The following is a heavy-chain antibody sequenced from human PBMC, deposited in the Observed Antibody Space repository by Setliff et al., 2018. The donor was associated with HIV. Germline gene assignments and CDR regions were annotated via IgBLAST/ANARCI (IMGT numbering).Heavy chain of an antibody. Sequence: PGGSLRLSCAASGFTFNNYWMNWVRQVPGKGLVWVARISPDGRSTTHADAVKGRFTISRDNSNNMLFLQMNSLRTEDTAVYYCARSGGDCSGTSCSNPLIDYWGQGTLVTVSS. CDR2: ISPDGRST. V-gene: IGHV3-74*01. D-gene: IGHD2-2*01. CDR3: ARSGGDCSGTSCSNPLIDY. CDR1: GFTFNNYW. J-gene: IGHJ4*02.